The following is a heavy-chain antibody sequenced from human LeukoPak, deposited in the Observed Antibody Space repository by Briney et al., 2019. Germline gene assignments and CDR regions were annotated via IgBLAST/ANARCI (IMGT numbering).Heavy chain of an antibody. CDR3: ARAQTTLLLDY. Sequence: GASVKVSCKASGYIFTSYGIIWVRQAPGQGRQWMGWISAHNGNTNYAQKLQGRVTMTTDTSTSTVCMELRSLRSDDTAVYYCARAQTTLLLDYWGQGTLVTVSS. CDR1: GYIFTSYG. D-gene: IGHD4-11*01. V-gene: IGHV1-18*01. CDR2: ISAHNGNT. J-gene: IGHJ4*02.